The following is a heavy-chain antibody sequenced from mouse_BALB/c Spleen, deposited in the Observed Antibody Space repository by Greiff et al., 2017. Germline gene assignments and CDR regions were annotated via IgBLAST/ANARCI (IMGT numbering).Heavy chain of an antibody. D-gene: IGHD1-1*01. CDR2: INPYNDGT. Sequence: VQLQQSGPELVKPGASVKMSCKASGYTFTSYVMHWVKQKPGQGLEWIGYINPYNDGTKYNEKFKGKATLTSDKSSSTAYMELSSLTSEDSAVYYCAREGYYYGSSYFDYWGQGTTRTVSS. CDR3: AREGYYYGSSYFDY. J-gene: IGHJ2*01. V-gene: IGHV1-14*01. CDR1: GYTFTSYV.